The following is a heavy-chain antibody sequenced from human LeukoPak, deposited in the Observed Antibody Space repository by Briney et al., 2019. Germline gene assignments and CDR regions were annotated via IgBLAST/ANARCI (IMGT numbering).Heavy chain of an antibody. CDR1: GFTFSSYA. CDR2: ISDDGTKE. V-gene: IGHV3-30-3*01. CDR3: AIGKIPYSYGRFDY. J-gene: IGHJ4*02. D-gene: IGHD5-18*01. Sequence: GGSLRLSCVSSGFTFSSYAMHGVRQAPGKGLEWVAVISDDGTKEYYADSVKGRFTISRDNSRNTVYTSKSTLFLQMNSLRPEDTAVYYCAIGKIPYSYGRFDYWGQGILVTVSS.